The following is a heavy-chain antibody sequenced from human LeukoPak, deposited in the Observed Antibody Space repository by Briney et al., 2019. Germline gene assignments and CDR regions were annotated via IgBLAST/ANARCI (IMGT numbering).Heavy chain of an antibody. CDR3: ARLKKVGAARRRDWFDP. CDR2: INHSGST. CDR1: GGSFSGYY. V-gene: IGHV4-34*01. J-gene: IGHJ5*02. D-gene: IGHD6-6*01. Sequence: SETLSLTCAVYGGSFSGYYWSWIRQPPGKGLEWIGEINHSGSTNYNPSLKSRVTISVDTSKNQFSLKLSSVTAADTAVYYCARLKKVGAARRRDWFDPWGQGTLVTVSS.